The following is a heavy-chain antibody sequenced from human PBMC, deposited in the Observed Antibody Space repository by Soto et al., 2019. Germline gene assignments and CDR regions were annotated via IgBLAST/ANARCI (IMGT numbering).Heavy chain of an antibody. Sequence: EVQLVQSGAEVKKPGESLKISCKGSGYSFTSYWIGWVRQMPGKGLEWMGIIYPGDSDTRYSPSFQGQVTISADKSISTAYLQWSSLKASDTAMYYCARKMGLYCSGGSCYSDYYYGMDVWGQGTTVTVSS. CDR2: IYPGDSDT. CDR3: ARKMGLYCSGGSCYSDYYYGMDV. V-gene: IGHV5-51*01. J-gene: IGHJ6*02. CDR1: GYSFTSYW. D-gene: IGHD2-15*01.